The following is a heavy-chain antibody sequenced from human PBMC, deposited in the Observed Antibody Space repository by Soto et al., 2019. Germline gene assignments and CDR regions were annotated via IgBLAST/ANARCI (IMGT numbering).Heavy chain of an antibody. CDR1: GFTFSSYG. D-gene: IGHD4-17*01. J-gene: IGHJ4*02. CDR3: AKDANHYGDYGAAFDY. Sequence: QVQLVESGGGVVQPGRSLRLSCAASGFTFSSYGMHWVRQAPGKGLEWVAVISYDGSNIYYADSVKGRFTISRDNSKNTLNLQMNSLRDEDTAVYYCAKDANHYGDYGAAFDYLGQGTLVTVSS. CDR2: ISYDGSNI. V-gene: IGHV3-30*18.